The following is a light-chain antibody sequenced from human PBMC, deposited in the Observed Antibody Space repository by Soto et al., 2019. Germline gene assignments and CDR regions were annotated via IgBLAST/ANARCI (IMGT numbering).Light chain of an antibody. CDR2: AAS. CDR1: QTVSSNY. V-gene: IGKV3D-20*02. J-gene: IGKJ3*01. Sequence: IMLTQSPDTLSLSPRERATLSCRASQTVSSNYLAWYQQKPGQAPRLLIYAASSRATGIPDRFSGSGSGTDFTLTVSRLEPEDFAVYYCQQRSNWDTFGPGTKVDIK. CDR3: QQRSNWDT.